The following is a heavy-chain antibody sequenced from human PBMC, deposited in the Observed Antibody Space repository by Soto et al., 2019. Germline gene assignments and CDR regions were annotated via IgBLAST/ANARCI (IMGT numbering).Heavy chain of an antibody. D-gene: IGHD4-4*01. CDR3: ARESVTFDY. J-gene: IGHJ4*02. CDR1: GFTFSNFG. Sequence: GGSLRLSCSASGFTFSNFGMSWVRQAPGKGLEWVSFINSGRSTITYADSVKGRFTISRDNAKNSLYLQMNSLRDEDTALYYCARESVTFDYWGQGTLVTVSS. CDR2: INSGRSTI. V-gene: IGHV3-48*02.